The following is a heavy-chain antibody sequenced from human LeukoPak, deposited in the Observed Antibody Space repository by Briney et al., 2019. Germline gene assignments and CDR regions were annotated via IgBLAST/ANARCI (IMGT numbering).Heavy chain of an antibody. Sequence: ASVKVSCKASGYTFTSYAMHWVRQAPGQRLEWMGWINAGNGNTKYSQKFQGRVTITRDTSASTAYMELSSLRSEDTAVYYCARDPVLRYFDWLPYYYYYGMDVWGQGTTVTVSS. J-gene: IGHJ6*02. V-gene: IGHV1-3*01. CDR2: INAGNGNT. CDR1: GYTFTSYA. D-gene: IGHD3-9*01. CDR3: ARDPVLRYFDWLPYYYYYGMDV.